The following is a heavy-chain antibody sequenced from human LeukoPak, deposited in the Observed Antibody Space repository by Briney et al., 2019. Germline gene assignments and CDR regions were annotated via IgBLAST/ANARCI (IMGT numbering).Heavy chain of an antibody. J-gene: IGHJ3*02. Sequence: PGGSLRLSCAASGFTFSNYWMHWVRQVPGKGPVWVSRIGTDGSSTTYADYVKGRFTISRDNAKNTLYLQMNSLRAEDTAVYYCARDKYGGNSNAFDIWGQGTLVTVS. CDR3: ARDKYGGNSNAFDI. CDR2: IGTDGSST. CDR1: GFTFSNYW. D-gene: IGHD4-23*01. V-gene: IGHV3-74*01.